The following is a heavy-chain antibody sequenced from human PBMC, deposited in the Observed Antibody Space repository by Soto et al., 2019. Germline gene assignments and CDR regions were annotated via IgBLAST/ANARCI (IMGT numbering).Heavy chain of an antibody. V-gene: IGHV4-39*01. D-gene: IGHD5-18*01. CDR1: GGSISSSSYY. CDR2: IYYSGST. CDR3: ARYTAMVDFDY. J-gene: IGHJ4*02. Sequence: SETLSLTCTVSGGSISSSSYYWGWIRQPPGKGLEWIGSIYYSGSTYYNPSLKSRVTISVDTSKNQFSLKLSSVTAADTAVYYCARYTAMVDFDYWGQGTLVTVSS.